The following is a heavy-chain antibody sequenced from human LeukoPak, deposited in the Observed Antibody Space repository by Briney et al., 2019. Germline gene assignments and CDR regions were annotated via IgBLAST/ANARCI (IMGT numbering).Heavy chain of an antibody. J-gene: IGHJ6*02. V-gene: IGHV4-39*01. CDR2: IYYSGST. D-gene: IGHD1-14*01. CDR3: ARPVRNTYYYYGMDV. CDR1: GGSISSSSYY. Sequence: SETLSLTRTVSGGSISSSSYYWGWIRQPPGKGLEWIGSIYYSGSTYYNPSLKSRVTISVDTSKNQFSLKLSSVTAADTAVYYCARPVRNTYYYYGMDVWGQGTTVTVSS.